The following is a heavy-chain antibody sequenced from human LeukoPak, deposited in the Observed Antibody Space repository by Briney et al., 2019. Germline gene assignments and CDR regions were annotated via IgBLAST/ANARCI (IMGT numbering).Heavy chain of an antibody. D-gene: IGHD3-10*01. CDR2: IYYSGST. CDR3: ARLPYYGSGSEKGFDI. V-gene: IGHV4-39*01. CDR1: GGSISSSTYY. Sequence: PETLSLTCTVSGGSISSSTYYWGWIRQPPGKGLEWNGSIYYSGSTYYNPSLKSRVTISVDTSKNQFSLKLSSVTAADTAVYYCARLPYYGSGSEKGFDIWGQGTMVTVSS. J-gene: IGHJ3*02.